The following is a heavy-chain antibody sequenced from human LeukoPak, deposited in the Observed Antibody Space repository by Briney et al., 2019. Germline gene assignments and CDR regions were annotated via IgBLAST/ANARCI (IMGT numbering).Heavy chain of an antibody. Sequence: PSETLSLTCSVSGYSISSGYYWGWIRQPPGKGLEWIGTIYYTGSTYYNPSLKSRVTISVDTSKNQFSLKLSSVTAADTAVYFCARDTRDAFDIWGQGTMVTVSS. CDR1: GYSISSGYY. J-gene: IGHJ3*02. CDR3: ARDTRDAFDI. CDR2: IYYTGST. D-gene: IGHD1-1*01. V-gene: IGHV4-38-2*02.